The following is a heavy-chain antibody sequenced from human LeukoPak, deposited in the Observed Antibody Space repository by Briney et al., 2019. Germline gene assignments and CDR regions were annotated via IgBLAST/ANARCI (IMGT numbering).Heavy chain of an antibody. Sequence: WASVKVSCKASGYTFTGYYMHWVRQAPGQGLKWMGWINPNSGGTNYAQKFQGRVTMTRDTSISTAYMELSRLRSDDTAVYYCARDDARIGAWQQLDLYYYYGMDVWGQGTTVTVSS. CDR1: GYTFTGYY. CDR2: INPNSGGT. J-gene: IGHJ6*02. V-gene: IGHV1-2*02. CDR3: ARDDARIGAWQQLDLYYYYGMDV. D-gene: IGHD6-13*01.